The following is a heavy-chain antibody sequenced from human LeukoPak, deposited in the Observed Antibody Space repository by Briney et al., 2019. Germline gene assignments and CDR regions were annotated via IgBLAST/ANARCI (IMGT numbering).Heavy chain of an antibody. CDR3: ARDIRLWSMVYYYGMDV. CDR2: ISYDGSNK. D-gene: IGHD5-18*01. Sequence: GGSLRLSCAASGFTFSSYAMHWVRQAPGKGLEWVAVISYDGSNKYYADSVKGRFTISRDNSKNTLYLQMNSLRAEDTAVYYCARDIRLWSMVYYYGMDVWGQGTTVTVSS. V-gene: IGHV3-30-3*01. J-gene: IGHJ6*02. CDR1: GFTFSSYA.